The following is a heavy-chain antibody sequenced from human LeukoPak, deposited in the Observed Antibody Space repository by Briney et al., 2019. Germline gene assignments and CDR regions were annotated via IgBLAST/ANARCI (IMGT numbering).Heavy chain of an antibody. J-gene: IGHJ4*02. CDR1: GGSFSGYY. CDR3: ARAIRDDYGDYYFDY. V-gene: IGHV4-34*01. Sequence: PSETLSLTCAVYGGSFSGYYWSWIRQPPGKGLEWIGEINHSGSTNYNPSLKSRVTISVDTSKNQFSLKLSSVTAADTAVCYCARAIRDDYGDYYFDYWGQGTLVTVSS. CDR2: INHSGST. D-gene: IGHD4-17*01.